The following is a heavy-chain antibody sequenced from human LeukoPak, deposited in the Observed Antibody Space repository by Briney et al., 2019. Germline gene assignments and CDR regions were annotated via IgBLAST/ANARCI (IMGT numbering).Heavy chain of an antibody. CDR2: ISGRGGST. CDR3: AKGGSSWYPFDY. CDR1: GFTFSSYA. V-gene: IGHV3-23*01. J-gene: IGHJ4*02. D-gene: IGHD6-13*01. Sequence: GSLRLSCAASGFTFSSYAMSWVRQAPGKGLEWVSAISGRGGSTYYADSVKGRFTISRDNSKNTLYLQMNSLRAEDTAVYYCAKGGSSWYPFDYWGQGTLVTVSS.